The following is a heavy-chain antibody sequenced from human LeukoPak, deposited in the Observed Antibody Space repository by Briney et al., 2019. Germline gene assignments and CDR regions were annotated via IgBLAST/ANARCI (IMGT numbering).Heavy chain of an antibody. CDR1: GFTFTDYA. J-gene: IGHJ4*02. D-gene: IGHD2-15*01. CDR3: AKATLRTCSGARCYYFHN. CDR2: FSGGVDTT. Sequence: TGGSLRLSCAASGFTFTDYAMSWVRQTPGKGLEWVATFSGGVDTTYYANSVRGRFTISRDNSKNTLDLQMNSLRAEDTAVYYCAKATLRTCSGARCYYFHNWGQGALVTVSS. V-gene: IGHV3-23*01.